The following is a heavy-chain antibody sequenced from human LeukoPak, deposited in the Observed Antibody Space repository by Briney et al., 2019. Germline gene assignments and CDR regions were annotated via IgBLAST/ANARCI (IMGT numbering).Heavy chain of an antibody. V-gene: IGHV4-38-2*02. CDR2: IYHSGST. D-gene: IGHD6-19*01. Sequence: PSETLSLTCTVSGYSITSGYYWGWIRQPPGQGLEWIGSIYHSGSTYYNPSLKTRVTISLDTPKNQFSLKLISVTAADTAVYFCARLQWLSTPFFDYWGQGTLVTVSS. CDR1: GYSITSGYY. J-gene: IGHJ4*02. CDR3: ARLQWLSTPFFDY.